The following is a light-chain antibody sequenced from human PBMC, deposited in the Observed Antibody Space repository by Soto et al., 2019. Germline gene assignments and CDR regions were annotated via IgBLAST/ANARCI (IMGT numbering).Light chain of an antibody. J-gene: IGLJ1*01. Sequence: LTQPASVSGSPGQSITISCTGTSSDVGGYNYVSWYQQHPGKAPKLMIYEVSNRPSGVSNRFSGSKSRNTASLTISGLQAEDEADYYCSSYTSSSTLVFGTGTKVTVL. CDR3: SSYTSSSTLV. CDR2: EVS. CDR1: SSDVGGYNY. V-gene: IGLV2-14*01.